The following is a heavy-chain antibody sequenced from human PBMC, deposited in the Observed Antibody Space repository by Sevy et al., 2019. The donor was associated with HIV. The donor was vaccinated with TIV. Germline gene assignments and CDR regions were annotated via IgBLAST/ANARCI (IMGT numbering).Heavy chain of an antibody. D-gene: IGHD3-3*01. V-gene: IGHV3-15*05. CDR2: IKSKTAGGTT. CDR1: GFTFNNAW. Sequence: GGSLRLSCAASGFTFNNAWMSWVRQAPGKGLEWVGRIKSKTAGGTTDYAAPVKGRFTISRDDSKKTLYLQMNSLKTDDTAVYYCTTKKDFWSGYFYFDYWGQGTLVTVSS. J-gene: IGHJ4*02. CDR3: TTKKDFWSGYFYFDY.